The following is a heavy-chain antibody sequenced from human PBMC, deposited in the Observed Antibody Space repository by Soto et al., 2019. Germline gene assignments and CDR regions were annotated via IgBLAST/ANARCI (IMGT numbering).Heavy chain of an antibody. V-gene: IGHV3-7*03. D-gene: IGHD6-19*01. CDR2: IKQDGSEK. J-gene: IGHJ5*02. Sequence: LRLSCAASGFTFSSYWMSWVRQAPGKGLEWVANIKQDGSEKYYVDSVKGRFTISRDNAKNSLYLQMNSLRAEDTAVYYCARDSSGWYVTLAWFDPWGQGTLVTVSS. CDR3: ARDSSGWYVTLAWFDP. CDR1: GFTFSSYW.